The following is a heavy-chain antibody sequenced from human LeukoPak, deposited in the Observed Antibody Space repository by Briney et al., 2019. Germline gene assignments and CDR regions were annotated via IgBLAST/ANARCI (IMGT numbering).Heavy chain of an antibody. J-gene: IGHJ3*02. CDR1: GFTFSSYG. D-gene: IGHD3-9*01. Sequence: GGSLRLSCAASGFTFSSYGMSWVRQAPGKGLEWVSAISGSGGSTYYADSVKGRFTISRDNSKNTLYLQMNSLRAEDTAVYYCAKLYYDILTGYYKNIGIAAFGIWGQGTMVTVSS. CDR3: AKLYYDILTGYYKNIGIAAFGI. V-gene: IGHV3-23*01. CDR2: ISGSGGST.